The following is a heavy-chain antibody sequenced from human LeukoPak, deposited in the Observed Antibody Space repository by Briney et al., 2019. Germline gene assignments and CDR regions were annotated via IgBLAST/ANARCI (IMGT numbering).Heavy chain of an antibody. CDR2: IRYDGSNK. Sequence: GGSLILSCAASGFTFSSYGMHWVRQAPGKGLEWVAFIRYDGSNKYYADSVKGRFTISRDNSKNTLHLQVNSLRADDTAVYYCAKDQFYDSSGVFDYWGQGTLVTVSS. D-gene: IGHD3-22*01. CDR3: AKDQFYDSSGVFDY. J-gene: IGHJ4*02. CDR1: GFTFSSYG. V-gene: IGHV3-30*02.